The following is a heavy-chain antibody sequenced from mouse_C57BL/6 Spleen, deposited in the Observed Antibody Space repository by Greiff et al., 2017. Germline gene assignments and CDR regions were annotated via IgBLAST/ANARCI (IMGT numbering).Heavy chain of an antibody. D-gene: IGHD1-1*01. J-gene: IGHJ2*01. CDR1: GFNIKDYY. CDR2: IDPADGDT. CDR3: TFYYYGSSYVGY. Sequence: VQLQQSGAELVRPGASVKLSCTASGFNIKDYYMHWVKQRPEQGLEWIGRIDPADGDTEYAPKFQGKATMTADTSSNTAYLQLSNLTSEDTAVYYCTFYYYGSSYVGYWGQGTTLTVSS. V-gene: IGHV14-1*01.